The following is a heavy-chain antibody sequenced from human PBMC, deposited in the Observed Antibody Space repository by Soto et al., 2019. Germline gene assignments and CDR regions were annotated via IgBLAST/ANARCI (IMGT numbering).Heavy chain of an antibody. V-gene: IGHV3-48*01. CDR3: ARDSGYDDDY. D-gene: IGHD5-12*01. Sequence: EVQLVESGGGLVQPGGSLRLSCAASGFTFSSYSMNWVRQAPGKGLEWISYISSSSSTIYYADSVKGRFTISRDNAKNSLYLQMNSLRGEDAAVYYCARDSGYDDDYWGQVTLVTVAS. J-gene: IGHJ4*02. CDR2: ISSSSSTI. CDR1: GFTFSSYS.